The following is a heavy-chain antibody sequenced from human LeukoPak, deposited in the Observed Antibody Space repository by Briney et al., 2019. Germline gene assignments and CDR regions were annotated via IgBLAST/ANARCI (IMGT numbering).Heavy chain of an antibody. CDR2: MNPNSGNT. J-gene: IGHJ6*03. V-gene: IGHV1-8*01. CDR3: ARVRSYYGSGSYYIYYYYYYMDV. Sequence: EASVKVSCKASGYTFTSYDINWVRQATGQGLEWMGWMNPNSGNTGYAQKFQGRVTMTRNTSISTAYMELSSLRSEDTAVYYCARVRSYYGSGSYYIYYYYYYMDVWGKGTTVTISS. CDR1: GYTFTSYD. D-gene: IGHD3-10*01.